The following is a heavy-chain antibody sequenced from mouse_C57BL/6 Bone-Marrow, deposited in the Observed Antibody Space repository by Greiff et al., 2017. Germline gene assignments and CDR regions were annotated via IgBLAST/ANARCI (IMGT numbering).Heavy chain of an antibody. D-gene: IGHD2-10*02. CDR3: ARKAGYGNGYAMDY. CDR2: IWTGGGT. J-gene: IGHJ4*01. V-gene: IGHV2-9-1*01. Sequence: VMLVESGPGLVEPSQSLSITCTVSGFSLTSYVISWVRQPPGKGLEWLGVIWTGGGTNYNSALKSRLSISKDNSKSQVFLKMNSLQTDDTARYYCARKAGYGNGYAMDYWGQGTSVTVSS. CDR1: GFSLTSYV.